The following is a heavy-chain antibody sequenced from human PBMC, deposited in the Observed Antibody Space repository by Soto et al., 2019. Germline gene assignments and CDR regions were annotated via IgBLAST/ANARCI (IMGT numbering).Heavy chain of an antibody. J-gene: IGHJ6*03. CDR2: ISSSGSTI. D-gene: IGHD3-3*01. V-gene: IGHV3-11*01. CDR1: GFTFSDYY. Sequence: GGSLRLSCAASGFTFSDYYMSWIRQAPGKGLEWVSYISSSGSTIYYADSVKGRFTISRDNAKNSLYLQMNSLRAEDTAVYYCARDQYFWSGYLPGGTYYYMDVWGKGTMVTVSS. CDR3: ARDQYFWSGYLPGGTYYYMDV.